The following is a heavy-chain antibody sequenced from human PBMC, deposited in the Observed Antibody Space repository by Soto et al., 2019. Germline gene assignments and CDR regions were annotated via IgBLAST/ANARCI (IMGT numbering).Heavy chain of an antibody. J-gene: IGHJ4*02. CDR1: GFTFSSYA. V-gene: IGHV3-23*01. CDR2: ISGSGANT. Sequence: EVQLLESGGGLVQIGGSLRLSCAASGFTFSSYAMTWVRQAPGKGLEWVSGISGSGANTYYADSVKGQFTISRDNSKNTLYLHMNSLRGEDTAVYYCAKARGFCSSTSCSEGFDYWGQGTLVTVSS. D-gene: IGHD2-2*01. CDR3: AKARGFCSSTSCSEGFDY.